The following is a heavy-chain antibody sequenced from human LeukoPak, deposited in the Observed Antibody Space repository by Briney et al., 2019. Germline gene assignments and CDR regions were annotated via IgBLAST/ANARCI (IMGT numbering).Heavy chain of an antibody. CDR2: ISSSGST. CDR3: ARLIYNTYTNNWRFDY. Sequence: PSETLSLTCTVSGGSISSYYWSCIRQPPGKGLECIGYISSSGSTNYNPSLESRVTISKDMSKNQFSLKLSSVTAADTALYFCARLIYNTYTNNWRFDYWGQGTLVTISS. D-gene: IGHD1-1*01. CDR1: GGSISSYY. J-gene: IGHJ4*02. V-gene: IGHV4-4*08.